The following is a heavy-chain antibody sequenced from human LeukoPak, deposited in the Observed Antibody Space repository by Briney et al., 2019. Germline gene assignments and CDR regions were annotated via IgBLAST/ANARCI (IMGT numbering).Heavy chain of an antibody. J-gene: IGHJ4*02. CDR1: GFTFSSYW. D-gene: IGHD3-10*01. Sequence: GGSLRLSCAASGFTFSSYWMSWVRQAPGKGLEWVSSISSSSDCIYYADSVKGRFTISRDNAKNTLYLQMNSLRVEDTAVYYCAREWSGFGELPDYWGQGTLVTVSS. V-gene: IGHV3-21*01. CDR3: AREWSGFGELPDY. CDR2: ISSSSDCI.